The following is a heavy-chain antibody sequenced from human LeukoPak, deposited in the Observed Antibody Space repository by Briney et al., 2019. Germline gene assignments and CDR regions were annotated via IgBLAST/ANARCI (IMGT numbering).Heavy chain of an antibody. Sequence: ASVKVSYKASGYTFTSYDINWVRQATGQGLEWMGWMNPNSGNTGYAQKFQGRVTITRNTSISTAYMELSSLRSEDTAVYYCARSYYYFWSGYYTNLYYFDYWGQGTLVTVSS. V-gene: IGHV1-8*03. CDR3: ARSYYYFWSGYYTNLYYFDY. D-gene: IGHD3-3*01. J-gene: IGHJ4*02. CDR1: GYTFTSYD. CDR2: MNPNSGNT.